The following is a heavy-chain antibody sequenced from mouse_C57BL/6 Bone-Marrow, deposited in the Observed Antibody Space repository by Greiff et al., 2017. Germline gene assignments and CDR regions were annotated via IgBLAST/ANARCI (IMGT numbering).Heavy chain of an antibody. CDR3: ARRGYYVCMDY. V-gene: IGHV1-63*01. D-gene: IGHD1-1*01. J-gene: IGHJ4*01. Sequence: QVQLKESGAELVRPGTSVKMSCKASGYTFTNYWIGWAKQRPGHGLEWIGDIYPGGGYTNYNEKFKGKATLTADKSSSTAYMQFSSLTSEDSAIYYCARRGYYVCMDYWGQGTSVTVSS. CDR2: IYPGGGYT. CDR1: GYTFTNYW.